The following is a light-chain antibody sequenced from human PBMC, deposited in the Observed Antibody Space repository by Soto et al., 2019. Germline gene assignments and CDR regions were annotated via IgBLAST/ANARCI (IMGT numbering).Light chain of an antibody. Sequence: QSVLTQPRSVSGSPGHSVTISCTGTSSDVGGYNYVSWYQQHPGKAPKLMIYDVNKRPSGVPDRFSGSKSGNTASLTISGLQAEDEADYSCCSYAGSYGVVFGGGTQLTVL. V-gene: IGLV2-11*01. CDR1: SSDVGGYNY. J-gene: IGLJ2*01. CDR2: DVN. CDR3: CSYAGSYGVV.